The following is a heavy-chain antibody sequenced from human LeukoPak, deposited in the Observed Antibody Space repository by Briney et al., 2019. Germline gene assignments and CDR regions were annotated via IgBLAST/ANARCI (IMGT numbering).Heavy chain of an antibody. J-gene: IGHJ4*02. CDR3: ARTPITIFGVVMRFDY. CDR2: INHSGST. CDR1: GGSFSGYY. Sequence: PSETLSLTCAVYGGSFSGYYWSWIRQPPGKGLEWIGEINHSGSTNYNPSLKSRVTISVDTSKNQFSLKLSSVTAADTAVYYCARTPITIFGVVMRFDYWGQGTLVTVSS. D-gene: IGHD3-3*01. V-gene: IGHV4-34*01.